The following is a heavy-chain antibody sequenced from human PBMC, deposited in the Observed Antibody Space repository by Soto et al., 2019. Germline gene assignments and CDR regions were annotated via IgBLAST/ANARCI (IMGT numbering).Heavy chain of an antibody. D-gene: IGHD5-12*01. CDR1: GFSLSTSAVG. CDR3: AHHLEATNFDY. CDR2: IYWDDDK. V-gene: IGHV2-5*02. J-gene: IGHJ4*02. Sequence: QITLKESGPTLVKPTQTLTLTCTFSGFSLSTSAVGVGWIRQPPRKALEWLALIYWDDDKRYSPSLRSRLTITKDTSKNPVVLTMTNMDPVDTATYYCAHHLEATNFDYWGQGTMVTVSS.